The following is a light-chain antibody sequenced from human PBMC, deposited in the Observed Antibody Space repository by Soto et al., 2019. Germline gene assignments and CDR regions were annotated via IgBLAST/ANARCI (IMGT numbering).Light chain of an antibody. J-gene: IGKJ5*01. CDR2: GAS. Sequence: EILFTQSPATLCLSPGEGATLSCGASQTVSSNLAWYQQKTGQAPRILIYGASTRDTGIPARFSGSGSGTEFTLTISSLQSEDFSVYYCQQYNNWPITFGQGTRLEIK. CDR1: QTVSSN. V-gene: IGKV3-15*01. CDR3: QQYNNWPIT.